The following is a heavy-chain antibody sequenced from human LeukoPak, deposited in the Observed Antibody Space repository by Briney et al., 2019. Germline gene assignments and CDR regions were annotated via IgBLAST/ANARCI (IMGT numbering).Heavy chain of an antibody. J-gene: IGHJ3*02. D-gene: IGHD1-14*01. Sequence: GGSLRLSCAASGFTVGSKYMNWVRQAPGKGLEWVSVIYSGGSTFYADSVKGRFTISRDNSKNTLYLQMNSLRAEDTAVYYCARYGWRNPDAFDIWGQGTMVTVSS. CDR2: IYSGGST. V-gene: IGHV3-53*01. CDR1: GFTVGSKY. CDR3: ARYGWRNPDAFDI.